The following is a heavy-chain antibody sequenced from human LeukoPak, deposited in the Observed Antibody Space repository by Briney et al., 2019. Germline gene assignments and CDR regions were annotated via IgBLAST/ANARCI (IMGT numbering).Heavy chain of an antibody. D-gene: IGHD2-15*01. Sequence: SETLSLTCAVYGGSFSGYYWSWIRQPPGKGLEWIGEINHSGSTNYNPSLKSRVTISVDTSKNQFSLKLSSVTAADTAVYYCARARGSRVGLAPFDYWGQGTLVTVSS. V-gene: IGHV4-34*01. J-gene: IGHJ4*02. CDR2: INHSGST. CDR1: GGSFSGYY. CDR3: ARARGSRVGLAPFDY.